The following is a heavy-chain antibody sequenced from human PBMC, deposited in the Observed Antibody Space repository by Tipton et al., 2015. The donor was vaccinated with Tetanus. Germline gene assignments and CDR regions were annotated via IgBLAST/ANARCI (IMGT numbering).Heavy chain of an antibody. V-gene: IGHV4-34*01. CDR3: ARGRRDYYGMDV. Sequence: TLSLTCAVYGGSFSGYYWSWIRQPPGKGLEWIGEINHSGSTNYNPSLKSRVTISVDTSKNQFSLKLSSVTAADTAVYYCARGRRDYYGMDVWDQGTTVTVSS. CDR2: INHSGST. CDR1: GGSFSGYY. J-gene: IGHJ6*02.